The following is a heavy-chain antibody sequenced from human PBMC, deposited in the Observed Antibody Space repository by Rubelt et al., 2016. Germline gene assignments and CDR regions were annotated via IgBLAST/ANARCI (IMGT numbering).Heavy chain of an antibody. CDR2: IYHIGST. J-gene: IGHJ4*02. V-gene: IGHV4-4*02. CDR3: SGERDRSGGSGPDYFDY. Sequence: QVQLQESGPGLVKPSGTLSLTCAVSGGSISSSNWWSWVRQPPGKGLEWIGEIYHIGSTYYNPSSRRGFPIQLVTAKNQCSLRHSSGTEGGTAWDYWSGERDRSGGSGPDYFDYWGQGTLVIASS. CDR1: GGSISSSNW. D-gene: IGHD3-10*01.